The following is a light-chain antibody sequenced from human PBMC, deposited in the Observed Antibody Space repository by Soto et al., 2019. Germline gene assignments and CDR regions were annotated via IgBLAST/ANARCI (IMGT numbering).Light chain of an antibody. CDR3: QQRTDWPPLT. Sequence: EIVMTQSPATLSVSPGERVTLSCRASQFISNSLAWYQQKPGQAPRLLIYDASNRATGIPPRFSGRGSGTDFTLTISSLEPEDFAVYYCQQRTDWPPLTFGGGTNVEVE. J-gene: IGKJ4*01. V-gene: IGKV3-11*01. CDR2: DAS. CDR1: QFISNS.